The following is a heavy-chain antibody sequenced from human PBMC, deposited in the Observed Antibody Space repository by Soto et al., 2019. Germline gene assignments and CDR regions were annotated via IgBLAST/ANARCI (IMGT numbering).Heavy chain of an antibody. J-gene: IGHJ6*04. CDR2: INHSGST. D-gene: IGHD3-9*01. CDR1: GGSVSGSF. CDR3: ARGRPIWWVVRNFDTSVMEV. Sequence: QVHLQQWGAGVLKPSETLSLSCAVYGGSVSGSFWSWIRQPPGRGLEWIGEINHSGSTNYGPSLKRRVTISVDTSKHQISLKLRSVTAADTAVYYCARGRPIWWVVRNFDTSVMEVWGKGTTVTVSS. V-gene: IGHV4-34*01.